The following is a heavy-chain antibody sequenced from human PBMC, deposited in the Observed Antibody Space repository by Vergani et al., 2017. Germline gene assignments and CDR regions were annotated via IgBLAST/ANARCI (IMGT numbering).Heavy chain of an antibody. CDR2: INHSGST. CDR1: GGSFSGYY. J-gene: IGHJ5*02. V-gene: IGHV4-34*01. Sequence: QVQLQQWGAGLLKPSETLSLTCAVYGGSFSGYYWSWIRQPPGKGLEWIGEINHSGSTNYNPSLKSRVTISVDTSKNQFSLKLSSVTAADTAVYYCARGMASWELLGWFDPWGQGTLVTVSS. CDR3: ARGMASWELLGWFDP. D-gene: IGHD1-26*01.